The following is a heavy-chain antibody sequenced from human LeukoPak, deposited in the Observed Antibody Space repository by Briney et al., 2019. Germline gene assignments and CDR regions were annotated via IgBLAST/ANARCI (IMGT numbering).Heavy chain of an antibody. CDR2: IIPIFGIA. D-gene: IGHD3-22*01. CDR3: ARDRPVVAEEYYYYYYGMDV. V-gene: IGHV1-69*04. CDR1: GGTFRSYA. Sequence: SVKVSCKASGGTFRSYAISWVRQAPGQGLEWMGRIIPIFGIANYAQKFQGRVTITADKSTSTAYMELSSLRSEDTAVYYCARDRPVVAEEYYYYYYGMDVWGQGTTVTVSS. J-gene: IGHJ6*02.